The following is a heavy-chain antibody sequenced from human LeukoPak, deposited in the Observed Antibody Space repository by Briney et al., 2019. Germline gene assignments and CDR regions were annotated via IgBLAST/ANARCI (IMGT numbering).Heavy chain of an antibody. J-gene: IGHJ4*02. D-gene: IGHD1-26*01. V-gene: IGHV3-30*02. CDR3: AKRYTYSGSYSDFDY. Sequence: PGGSLRLSCAASGFTFSSYGMHWVRQAPGKGLEWVTFIRYDGSNKYYADSVKGRFTISRDNSKNTLYLRMNSLRAEDTAVYYCAKRYTYSGSYSDFDYWGQGTLVTVSS. CDR1: GFTFSSYG. CDR2: IRYDGSNK.